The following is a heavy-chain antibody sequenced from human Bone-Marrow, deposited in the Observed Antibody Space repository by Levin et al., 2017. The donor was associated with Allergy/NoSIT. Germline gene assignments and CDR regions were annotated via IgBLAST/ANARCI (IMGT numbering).Heavy chain of an antibody. V-gene: IGHV3-33*01. CDR1: GFTFSTYG. CDR3: ARDVLAARCLDY. Sequence: GESLKISCAASGFTFSTYGMHWVRQAPGKGLEWVAFIWYDGSNKYYADSVRGRFTISRDNSKNTLDLQMNSLRADDTAVYYCARDVLAARCLDYWGQGTLVTVSS. D-gene: IGHD6-6*01. J-gene: IGHJ4*02. CDR2: IWYDGSNK.